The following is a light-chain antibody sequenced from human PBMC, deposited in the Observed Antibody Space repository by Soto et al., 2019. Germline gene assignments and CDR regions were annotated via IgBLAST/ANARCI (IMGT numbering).Light chain of an antibody. CDR2: DAS. Sequence: EIVLIQSPATLSLSPGERATLSCRASQSVSSYLAWYQQKPGQAPRLLIYDASNRATGIPARFSGSGCGTDFTLTTRSPAPADFAAYSGQQCSNWPPDSTFGGRTRVDI. J-gene: IGKJ4*01. CDR1: QSVSSY. V-gene: IGKV3-11*01. CDR3: QQCSNWPPDST.